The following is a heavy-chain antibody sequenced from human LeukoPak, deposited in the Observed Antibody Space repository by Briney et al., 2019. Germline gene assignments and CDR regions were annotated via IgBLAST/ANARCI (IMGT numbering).Heavy chain of an antibody. CDR3: ARLGVAAAGTRKFYYYMDV. CDR2: IYYSGST. J-gene: IGHJ6*03. D-gene: IGHD6-13*01. Sequence: SETLSLTCTVSGGSISSYYWSWIRQPPGKGLEWIGYIYYSGSTNYNPSLKSRVTISVDTSKTQFSLKLSSVTAADTAVYYCARLGVAAAGTRKFYYYMDVWGKGTTVTVSS. CDR1: GGSISSYY. V-gene: IGHV4-59*01.